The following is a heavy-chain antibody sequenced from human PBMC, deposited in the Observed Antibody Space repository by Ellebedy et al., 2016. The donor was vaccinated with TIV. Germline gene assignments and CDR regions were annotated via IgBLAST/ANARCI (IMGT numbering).Heavy chain of an antibody. CDR2: IWFDGTSK. J-gene: IGHJ4*02. V-gene: IGHV3-33*01. Sequence: GGSLRLSXAAAGFTFSSYGIHWVRQAPGKGSERVAIIWFDGTSKYYADSVKGRFTISRDNAKNSLFLQMNSLRADDTAVYYCARGYGSGWYFDYWGQGALVTVSS. D-gene: IGHD6-19*01. CDR3: ARGYGSGWYFDY. CDR1: GFTFSSYG.